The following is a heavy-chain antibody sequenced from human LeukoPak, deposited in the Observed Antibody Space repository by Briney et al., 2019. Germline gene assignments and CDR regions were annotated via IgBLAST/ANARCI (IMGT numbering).Heavy chain of an antibody. CDR3: ARESRQWLVLGGVDY. V-gene: IGHV3-11*04. J-gene: IGHJ4*02. Sequence: GGSLRLSCAASGFTFNDYYTSWIRQAPGKGLEWVSYMSSSGSTIYYADSVEGRFTISRDNAKNSLYLQMNSLRAEDTAVYYCARESRQWLVLGGVDYWGQGTLVTVSS. D-gene: IGHD6-19*01. CDR2: MSSSGSTI. CDR1: GFTFNDYY.